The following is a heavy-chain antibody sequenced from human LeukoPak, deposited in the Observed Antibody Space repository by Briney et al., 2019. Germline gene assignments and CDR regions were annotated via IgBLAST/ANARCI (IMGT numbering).Heavy chain of an antibody. CDR2: IKSDGKT. Sequence: GGSLRLSCEASGFTFSRYWMHWVRQAPGKGLVWVSRIKSDGKTNYADSVKGRFTISRDNAKNTVSLQMDSLRAEDTAVYYCARVVGKYYYYYYMDVWGKGTTVTVSS. CDR1: GFTFSRYW. J-gene: IGHJ6*03. D-gene: IGHD1-26*01. V-gene: IGHV3-74*01. CDR3: ARVVGKYYYYYYMDV.